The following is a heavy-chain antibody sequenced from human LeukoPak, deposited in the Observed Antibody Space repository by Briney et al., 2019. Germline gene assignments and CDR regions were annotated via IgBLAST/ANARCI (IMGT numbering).Heavy chain of an antibody. J-gene: IGHJ3*02. CDR1: GFTFSSYA. CDR2: LFSGGTT. V-gene: IGHV3-53*05. Sequence: GGSLRLSCTASGFTFSSYAMHWVRQAPGKGLEWVSVLFSGGTTYYADSVKGRFAISRDNSKNTLYLQMNGLRAEDTAVYYCARGGEGYNYAFDMWGQGTMVTVSS. CDR3: ARGGEGYNYAFDM. D-gene: IGHD5-24*01.